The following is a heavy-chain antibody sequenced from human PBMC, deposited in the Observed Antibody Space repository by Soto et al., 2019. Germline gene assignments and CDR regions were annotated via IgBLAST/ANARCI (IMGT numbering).Heavy chain of an antibody. CDR3: ARQITMVRGIDY. J-gene: IGHJ4*02. V-gene: IGHV4-31*03. D-gene: IGHD3-10*01. Sequence: KPSETLSLTCSVSGGSISRGGYYWSWIRQRPGKGLEWIGYVYFNGNTYSNPSLKSRVTMSADMSANQFSLNLRSVTAADSGLYYCARQITMVRGIDYWGQGTLVTVSS. CDR2: VYFNGNT. CDR1: GGSISRGGYY.